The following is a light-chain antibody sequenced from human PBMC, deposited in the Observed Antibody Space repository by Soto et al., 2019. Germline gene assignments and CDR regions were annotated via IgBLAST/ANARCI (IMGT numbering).Light chain of an antibody. V-gene: IGLV2-8*01. CDR3: SSYVGSNNFV. J-gene: IGLJ1*01. Sequence: QSALTQPPSASGSPGQSVTISCTGTSSDVGGYNYVSWYQQHPGKAPKLMIYDVSKRPSGVPDRFSGSKSGNTASLTVSGLQAEDEADYYCSSYVGSNNFVFGTGTKVPVL. CDR1: SSDVGGYNY. CDR2: DVS.